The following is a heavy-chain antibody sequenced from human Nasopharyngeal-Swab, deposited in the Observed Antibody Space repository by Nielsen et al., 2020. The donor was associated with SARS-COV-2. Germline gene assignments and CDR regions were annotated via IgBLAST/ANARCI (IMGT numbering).Heavy chain of an antibody. V-gene: IGHV3-15*01. J-gene: IGHJ4*02. CDR1: GFTFSNAW. CDR2: IKSKTDGGTT. Sequence: GESLKISCAASGFTFSNAWMSWVRQAPGKGLEWLGRIKSKTDGGTTDYAAPVKGRFTISRDASKNTLYLQMNSLKTEDTSVYYCTTRGYSDYAFDYWGQGTLVTVSS. D-gene: IGHD5-12*01. CDR3: TTRGYSDYAFDY.